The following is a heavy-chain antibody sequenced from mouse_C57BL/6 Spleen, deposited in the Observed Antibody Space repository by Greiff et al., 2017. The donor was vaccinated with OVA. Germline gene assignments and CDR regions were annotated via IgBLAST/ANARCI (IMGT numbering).Heavy chain of an antibody. J-gene: IGHJ4*01. CDR1: GYTFTSYW. V-gene: IGHV1-61*01. D-gene: IGHD2-2*01. Sequence: VQLQQPGAELVRPGSSVKLSCKASGYTFTSYWMDWVKQRPGQGLEWIGNIYPSDSETHYNQKFKDKATLTVDKSSSTAYMQLSSLTSEDSAVYYCARRGGSMVTSYAMDYWGQGTSVTVSS. CDR3: ARRGGSMVTSYAMDY. CDR2: IYPSDSET.